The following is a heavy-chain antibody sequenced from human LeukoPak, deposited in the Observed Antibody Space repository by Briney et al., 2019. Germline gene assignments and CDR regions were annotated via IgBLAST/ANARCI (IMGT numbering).Heavy chain of an antibody. V-gene: IGHV4-30-4*01. J-gene: IGHJ5*02. CDR1: GGSISSGDCY. D-gene: IGHD4-11*01. CDR2: IYYSGST. CDR3: ARYHYYSNWFDP. Sequence: SETLSLTCTVSGGSISSGDCYWSWIRQPPGKGLEWIGYIYYSGSTYYNPSLKGRVTISVDTSKNQFSLKLSSVTAADTAVYYCARYHYYSNWFDPWGQGTLVTVSS.